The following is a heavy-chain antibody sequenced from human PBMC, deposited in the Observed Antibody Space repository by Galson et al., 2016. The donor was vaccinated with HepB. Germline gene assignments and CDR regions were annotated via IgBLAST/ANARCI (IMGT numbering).Heavy chain of an antibody. CDR1: GFTFSSYA. CDR3: AKNDILAGYSAFDY. CDR2: ISYDGSHK. Sequence: SLRLSCAASGFTFSSYAIHWVRQAPGKGLEWVAVISYDGSHKYYAASVKGRFTISRDNSKNTLSLQMNSLRAEDTAVYYCAKNDILAGYSAFDYWGQGTLVTVSS. J-gene: IGHJ4*02. V-gene: IGHV3-30*18. D-gene: IGHD3-9*01.